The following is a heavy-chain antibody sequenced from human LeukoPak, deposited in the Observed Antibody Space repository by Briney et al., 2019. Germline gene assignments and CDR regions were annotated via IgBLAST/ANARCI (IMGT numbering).Heavy chain of an antibody. J-gene: IGHJ4*02. CDR3: ARVGVRGIPRGYFDY. Sequence: ASVKVSCKASGYTFTGYYMHWVRQAPGQGLEWMGWINPNSGGTNYAQKFQGRVTMTRDTSISTAYMELSRLRSDDTAVYYCARVGVRGIPRGYFDYWGQGTLVTVPS. V-gene: IGHV1-2*02. CDR1: GYTFTGYY. D-gene: IGHD3-10*01. CDR2: INPNSGGT.